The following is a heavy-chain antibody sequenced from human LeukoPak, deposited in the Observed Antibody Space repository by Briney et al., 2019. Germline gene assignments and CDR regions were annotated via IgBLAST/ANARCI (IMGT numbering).Heavy chain of an antibody. Sequence: GRSLRLSCAASGFTFDDYAMHWVRQAPGKGLEWVSGISWNSGSIGYADSVMGRFTISRDNAKNSLYLQMNSLRAEDTALYYCAKLPMTTVTTDGMDVWGQGTTVTVSS. CDR2: ISWNSGSI. V-gene: IGHV3-9*01. J-gene: IGHJ6*02. CDR3: AKLPMTTVTTDGMDV. CDR1: GFTFDDYA. D-gene: IGHD4-17*01.